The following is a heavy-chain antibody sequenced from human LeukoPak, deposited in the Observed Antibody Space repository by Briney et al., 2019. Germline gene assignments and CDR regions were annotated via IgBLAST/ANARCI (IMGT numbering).Heavy chain of an antibody. CDR1: GFTVSSNY. D-gene: IGHD5-12*01. J-gene: IGHJ4*02. CDR3: TTVGGYDYFDC. V-gene: IGHV3-53*01. CDR2: IYADGST. Sequence: GGSLRLSCAASGFTVSSNYMSWVRQAPGKGLEWVSVIYADGSTYYADSVKGRFTISRDNSKNTLYLQMNSLKTEDTAVYYCTTVGGYDYFDCWGQGTLVTVSS.